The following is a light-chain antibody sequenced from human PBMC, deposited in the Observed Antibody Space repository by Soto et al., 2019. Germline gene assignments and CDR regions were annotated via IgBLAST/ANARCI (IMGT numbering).Light chain of an antibody. J-gene: IGLJ2*01. V-gene: IGLV2-8*01. Sequence: QSALTQPPSASGSPGQSVTISCTGTSSDIGAHNYVSWYQQHPGKAPKLLIYEVAKRPSGVPDRFSGSKSGNTASLTVSGFQSEDEADYYCSSYAGSNNLLFGGGTKLTVL. CDR1: SSDIGAHNY. CDR3: SSYAGSNNLL. CDR2: EVA.